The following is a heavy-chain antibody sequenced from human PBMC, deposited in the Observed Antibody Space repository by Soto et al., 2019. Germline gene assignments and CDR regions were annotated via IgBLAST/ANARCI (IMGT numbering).Heavy chain of an antibody. Sequence: KSSETLSLTCAVYGGSFSGYYWSWIRQPPGKGLEWIGEINHSGSTNYNPSLRSRVTISVDTSKNQFSLKLSSVTAADTAVYYCARGQWDVVVPAAIGDNYYGMDVWGQGTTVTVSS. J-gene: IGHJ6*02. CDR2: INHSGST. CDR1: GGSFSGYY. D-gene: IGHD2-2*02. V-gene: IGHV4-34*01. CDR3: ARGQWDVVVPAAIGDNYYGMDV.